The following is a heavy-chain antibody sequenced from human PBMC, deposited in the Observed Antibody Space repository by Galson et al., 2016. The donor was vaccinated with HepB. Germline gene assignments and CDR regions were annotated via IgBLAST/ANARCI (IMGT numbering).Heavy chain of an antibody. J-gene: IGHJ4*02. Sequence: SPRLSCAASGFIFSDYYMSWIRQAPGKGLECVSYTTMSSSYTNYADSVKGRFTISRDNSKNTLYLQLNSLRAEDTAVYYCARDPWRAYYFGSGSYRPGHYFDYWGQGTLVTVSS. V-gene: IGHV3-11*06. CDR1: GFIFSDYY. D-gene: IGHD3-10*01. CDR2: TTMSSSYT. CDR3: ARDPWRAYYFGSGSYRPGHYFDY.